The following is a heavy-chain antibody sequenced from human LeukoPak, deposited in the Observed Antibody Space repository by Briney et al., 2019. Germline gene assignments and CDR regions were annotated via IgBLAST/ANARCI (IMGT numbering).Heavy chain of an antibody. D-gene: IGHD5-12*01. V-gene: IGHV4-59*01. CDR1: GGSISSYY. CDR2: IYYSGST. J-gene: IGHJ4*02. CDR3: ARVYGAITIDY. Sequence: PSETLSLTCTVSGGSISSYYWSWIRQPPGKGLEWIGYIYYSGSTNYNPSLKSQVTISVDTSKNQFSLKLSSVTAADTAVYYCARVYGAITIDYWGQGTLVTVSS.